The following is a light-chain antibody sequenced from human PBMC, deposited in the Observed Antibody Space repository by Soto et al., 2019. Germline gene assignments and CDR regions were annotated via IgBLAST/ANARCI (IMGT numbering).Light chain of an antibody. CDR2: GAS. V-gene: IGKV3-20*01. Sequence: EIVLTQSPGTLSLSPGERATLSCRASQSVSSNYLAWYQQKPGQAPRVLIYGASSRATGIPDRFSGSGSGTDFTLSISRLEPEDSAVYYCQQYGSSSWTFGQGTKVEIK. J-gene: IGKJ1*01. CDR1: QSVSSNY. CDR3: QQYGSSSWT.